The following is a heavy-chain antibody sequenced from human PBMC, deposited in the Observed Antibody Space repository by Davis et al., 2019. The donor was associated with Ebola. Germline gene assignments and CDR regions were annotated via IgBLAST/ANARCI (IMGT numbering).Heavy chain of an antibody. Sequence: SETLSLTCTVSGGSTSTYYWTWVRQPPGKRLEWIGNIQYSGTTYYNPSLKSRVTISIDTSKNQFSLKLTSVTAADTAVYYCARARDFYDGSGYHYEDYWGQGTLVTVSS. CDR3: ARARDFYDGSGYHYEDY. J-gene: IGHJ4*02. D-gene: IGHD3-22*01. CDR1: GGSTSTYY. V-gene: IGHV4-59*01. CDR2: IQYSGTT.